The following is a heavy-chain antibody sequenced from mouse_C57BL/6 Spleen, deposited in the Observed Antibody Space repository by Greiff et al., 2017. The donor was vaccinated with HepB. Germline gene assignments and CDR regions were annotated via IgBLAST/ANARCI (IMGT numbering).Heavy chain of an antibody. CDR1: GFTFSSYA. CDR2: ISDGGSYT. Sequence: EVQLVESGGGLVKPGGSLKLSCAASGFTFSSYAMSWVRQTPEKRLEWVATISDGGSYTYYPDNVKGRFTISRDNAKNNLYLQMSHLKSEDTAMYYCARDSSGYSYYFDYWGQGTTLTVSS. V-gene: IGHV5-4*01. J-gene: IGHJ2*01. D-gene: IGHD3-2*02. CDR3: ARDSSGYSYYFDY.